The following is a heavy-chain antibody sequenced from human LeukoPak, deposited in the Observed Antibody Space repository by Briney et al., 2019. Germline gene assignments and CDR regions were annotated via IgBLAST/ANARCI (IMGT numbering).Heavy chain of an antibody. Sequence: AGGSLRLSCAASGFSFSNYAMTWVRQAPGKGLEWVSAISGSGDSTYYADSVKGRFTISRDNSKNTLYLKMISLRAEDTAVYYCAKGGSIVVVPAAEHWGQGTLVTVSS. CDR3: AKGGSIVVVPAAEH. CDR1: GFSFSNYA. V-gene: IGHV3-23*01. CDR2: ISGSGDST. D-gene: IGHD2-2*01. J-gene: IGHJ1*01.